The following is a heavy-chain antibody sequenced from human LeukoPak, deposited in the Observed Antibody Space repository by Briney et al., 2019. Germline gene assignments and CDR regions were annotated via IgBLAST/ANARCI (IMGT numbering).Heavy chain of an antibody. V-gene: IGHV4-59*01. CDR3: ARVSSRLRTGMDV. CDR2: IYYSGST. Sequence: SETLSLTCTVSGGSISSYYWSWIRQPPGKGLEWIGYIYYSGSTNYNPSLKSRVTISVDTSKNQFSLKLSSVTAADTAVYYCARVSSRLRTGMDVWGKGSTVTVSS. CDR1: GGSISSYY. D-gene: IGHD3-16*01. J-gene: IGHJ6*04.